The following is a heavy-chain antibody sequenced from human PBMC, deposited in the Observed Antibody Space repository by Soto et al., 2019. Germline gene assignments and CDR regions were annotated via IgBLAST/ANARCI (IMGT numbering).Heavy chain of an antibody. D-gene: IGHD3-10*01. CDR2: ISGSGGST. CDR1: GFTFSSYA. J-gene: IGHJ4*02. CDR3: ATEGFGTNRFDY. Sequence: GGSLRLSCAASGFTFSSYAMSWVRQAPGKGLEWVSAISGSGGSTYYTDSVKGRFTISRDNSKNTLYLQMNSLRAEDTAVYYCATEGFGTNRFDYWGQGTLVTVSS. V-gene: IGHV3-23*01.